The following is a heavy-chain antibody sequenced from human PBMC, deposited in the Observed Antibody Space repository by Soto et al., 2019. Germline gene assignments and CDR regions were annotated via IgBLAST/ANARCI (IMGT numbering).Heavy chain of an antibody. CDR3: AKDNPLGYYGSGTKNTG. CDR1: GFTFSSYA. D-gene: IGHD3-10*01. J-gene: IGHJ4*02. V-gene: IGHV3-23*01. Sequence: GGSLRLSCAASGFTFSSYAMSWVRQAPGKGLEWVSAISGSGGSTYYADSVKGRFTISRDNSKNTLYLQMNSLRAEDTAVYYCAKDNPLGYYGSGTKNTGWGQGTLVTVSS. CDR2: ISGSGGST.